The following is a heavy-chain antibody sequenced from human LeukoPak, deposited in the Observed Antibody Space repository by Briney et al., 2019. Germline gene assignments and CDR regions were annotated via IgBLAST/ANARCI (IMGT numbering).Heavy chain of an antibody. V-gene: IGHV1-8*01. CDR1: GYTFTSYD. J-gene: IGHJ5*02. D-gene: IGHD3-22*01. CDR3: ARGWTYDSSGLTGFDP. CDR2: MNPNSGNT. Sequence: GASVKVSCKASGYTFTSYDINWVRQATGQGLEWMGWMNPNSGNTGYAQKFQGRDTMTRNTAISTDYMELSSLRSEDTAVYYCARGWTYDSSGLTGFDPWGQGTLVTVSS.